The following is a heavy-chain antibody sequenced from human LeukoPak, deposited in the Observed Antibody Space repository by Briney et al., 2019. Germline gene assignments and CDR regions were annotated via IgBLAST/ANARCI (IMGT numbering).Heavy chain of an antibody. CDR3: ARDWHHSSGCLDY. CDR1: GFTFSSYS. Sequence: GGSLRLSCAASGFTFSSYSMNWVRQAPGKWLEEVSSISSSSSYIYYADSVKGRFTISRDNAKNSLYLQMNSLRAEDTAVCYCARDWHHSSGCLDYWGQGTLVTVSS. J-gene: IGHJ4*02. CDR2: ISSSSSYI. V-gene: IGHV3-21*01. D-gene: IGHD6-19*01.